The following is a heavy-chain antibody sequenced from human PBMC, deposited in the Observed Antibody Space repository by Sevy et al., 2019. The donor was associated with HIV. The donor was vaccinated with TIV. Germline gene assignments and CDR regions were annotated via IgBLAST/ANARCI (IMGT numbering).Heavy chain of an antibody. J-gene: IGHJ6*02. CDR3: ARDDSITIFGVVIGHYGMDV. V-gene: IGHV3-21*01. D-gene: IGHD3-3*01. Sequence: GGSLRLSCAASGFTFSSYSMNWVRQAPGKGLEWVSSISSSSSYIYYADSVKGRFTISRDNAKNSLYLQMNSLRAVDTAVYYCARDDSITIFGVVIGHYGMDVWGQGTTVTVSS. CDR1: GFTFSSYS. CDR2: ISSSSSYI.